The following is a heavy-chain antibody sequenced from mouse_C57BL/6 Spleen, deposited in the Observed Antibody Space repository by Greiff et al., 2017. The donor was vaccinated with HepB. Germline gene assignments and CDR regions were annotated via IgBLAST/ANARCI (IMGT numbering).Heavy chain of an antibody. D-gene: IGHD4-1*01. Sequence: DVHLVESGGGLVQPGGSLSLSCAASGFTFTDYYMSWVRQPPGKALEWLGFIRNKANGYKTEYSASVKGRFTISRDNSQSILYLQMNALRAEDSATYYCARYELGRRYFDVWGTGTTVTVSS. CDR1: GFTFTDYY. J-gene: IGHJ1*03. CDR2: IRNKANGYKT. V-gene: IGHV7-3*01. CDR3: ARYELGRRYFDV.